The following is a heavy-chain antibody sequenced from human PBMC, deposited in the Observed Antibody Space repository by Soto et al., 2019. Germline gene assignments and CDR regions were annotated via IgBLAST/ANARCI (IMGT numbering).Heavy chain of an antibody. Sequence: PGGSLRLSCAASGFTFSNVWMSWVRQAPGKGLEWVGRVKSKFDGATTDYAAPVKGRFTVSRDDSQNTLSLQMDSLKIEDTAVYFCTKAAGGMWGADYWGQGTPVTVSS. CDR1: GFTFSNVW. CDR3: TKAAGGMWGADY. J-gene: IGHJ4*02. D-gene: IGHD1-26*01. CDR2: VKSKFDGATT. V-gene: IGHV3-15*01.